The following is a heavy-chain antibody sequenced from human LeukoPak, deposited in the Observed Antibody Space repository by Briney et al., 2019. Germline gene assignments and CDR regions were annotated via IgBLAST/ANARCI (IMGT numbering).Heavy chain of an antibody. CDR1: GFTVSSYA. CDR2: IYSSGST. J-gene: IGHJ3*02. CDR3: ARDNAFDI. V-gene: IGHV3-53*01. Sequence: GGSLRLSCAASGFTVSSYAMSWVRQAPGKGLEWVSVIYSSGSTYYADSVKGRFTLSRDNSKNTLYLQMDSLRAEDTAVYYCARDNAFDIWGQGTKVTVSS.